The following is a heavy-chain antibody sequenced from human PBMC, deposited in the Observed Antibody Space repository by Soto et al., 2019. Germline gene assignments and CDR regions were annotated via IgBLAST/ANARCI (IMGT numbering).Heavy chain of an antibody. CDR1: GGSFSGYY. CDR3: ARDNGLGPPTS. J-gene: IGHJ5*02. V-gene: IGHV4-34*01. Sequence: LSLTCAVYGGSFSGYYWSWIRQPPGKGLEWIGEINHSGSTNYNPSLKSRVTISVDTSKNQFSLKLSSVTAADTAVYYCARDNGLGPPTSWGQGTLVTVSS. D-gene: IGHD1-20*01. CDR2: INHSGST.